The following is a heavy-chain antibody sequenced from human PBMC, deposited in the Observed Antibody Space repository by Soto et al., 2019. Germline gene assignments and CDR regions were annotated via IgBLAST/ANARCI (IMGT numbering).Heavy chain of an antibody. J-gene: IGHJ6*03. CDR1: GFTFSHYW. CDR3: AKLHFWSGYYSGYMDV. D-gene: IGHD3-3*02. V-gene: IGHV3-23*01. Sequence: GGSLRLSCAASGFTFSHYWMHWVRQAPGKGLEWVSAINGSGGSTYYADSVKGRFTISRDNSKNTLYLQMNSLRAEDTAVYYCAKLHFWSGYYSGYMDVWGKGTTVTVSS. CDR2: INGSGGST.